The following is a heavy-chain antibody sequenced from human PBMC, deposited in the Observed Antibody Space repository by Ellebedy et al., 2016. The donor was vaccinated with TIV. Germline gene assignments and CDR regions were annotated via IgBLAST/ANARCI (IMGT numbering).Heavy chain of an antibody. CDR2: ISASGDRT. D-gene: IGHD3-22*01. J-gene: IGHJ4*02. CDR3: AKDRDDHYDLKEY. V-gene: IGHV3-23*01. Sequence: GASLKISCAASGFTFRSYAMSWVRQDPGKGLELVSVISASGDRTFYADSVKVRFTISRDNSENTVYLQMNSLRVEDTAIYYCAKDRDDHYDLKEYWGQGTLVTVSS. CDR1: GFTFRSYA.